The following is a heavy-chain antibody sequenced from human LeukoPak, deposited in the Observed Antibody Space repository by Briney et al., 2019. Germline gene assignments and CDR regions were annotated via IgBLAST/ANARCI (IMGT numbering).Heavy chain of an antibody. CDR2: ILNSGTTT. Sequence: GGSLRLSCAASGFTFSSYEMNWVRQAPGKGLEWVSYILNSGTTTYYADSVKGRFTISRDNAKKSLYLQMDSLRAEDTGVYYCARDPPDYWGQGILVTVSS. CDR1: GFTFSSYE. J-gene: IGHJ4*02. CDR3: ARDPPDY. V-gene: IGHV3-48*03.